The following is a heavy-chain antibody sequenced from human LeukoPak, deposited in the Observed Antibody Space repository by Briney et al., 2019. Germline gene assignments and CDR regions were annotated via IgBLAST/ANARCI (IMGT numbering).Heavy chain of an antibody. J-gene: IGHJ4*02. D-gene: IGHD1-14*01. CDR2: IYYSGST. V-gene: IGHV4-39*07. CDR1: GGSISSSSYY. Sequence: SETLSLTCTVSGGSISSSSYYWGWIRQPPGKGLEWIGSIYYSGSTFYNPSLKGRVTISLDTSKNQFSLKLTSVTAADTAVYYCARPSGGTPFKRFDYWGEGTLVTVSS. CDR3: ARPSGGTPFKRFDY.